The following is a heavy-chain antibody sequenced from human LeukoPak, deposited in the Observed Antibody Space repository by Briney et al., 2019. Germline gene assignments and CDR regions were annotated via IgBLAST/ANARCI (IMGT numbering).Heavy chain of an antibody. V-gene: IGHV4-61*01. Sequence: PSETLSLTCTVSGGSVSSGLYYWSWIRQPPGKGLEWIGYIYYSGSTNYNPSLKSRVTISLDTSKNQFSLKLSSVTAADTAFYYCARTTLGNYDSKLDYWGQGTLVTVSS. CDR2: IYYSGST. D-gene: IGHD3-22*01. CDR1: GGSVSSGLYY. CDR3: ARTTLGNYDSKLDY. J-gene: IGHJ4*02.